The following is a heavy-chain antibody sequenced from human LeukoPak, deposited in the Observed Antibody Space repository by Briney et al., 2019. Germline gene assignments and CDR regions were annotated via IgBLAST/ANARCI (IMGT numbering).Heavy chain of an antibody. Sequence: GGSLRLSCAASGFTFSNYGLAWVRQAPGKGLEWVSGITGSGGTTYYLDSVKGRFTISRDNSKNTLYLQMNSLRVEDTALYYCAKGGYCSGGSCYDDYWGQGTLVTVSS. V-gene: IGHV3-23*01. CDR3: AKGGYCSGGSCYDDY. CDR2: ITGSGGTT. CDR1: GFTFSNYG. D-gene: IGHD2-15*01. J-gene: IGHJ4*02.